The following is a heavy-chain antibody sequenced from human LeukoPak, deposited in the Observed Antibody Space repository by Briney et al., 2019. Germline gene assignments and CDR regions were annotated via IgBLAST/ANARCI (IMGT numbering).Heavy chain of an antibody. V-gene: IGHV1-2*02. CDR3: AREPSELWFGEFPYYFDY. CDR1: GYTFTDYY. CDR2: INPNSGGT. J-gene: IGHJ4*02. D-gene: IGHD3-10*01. Sequence: GASVKVSCKASGYTFTDYYMHWVRQAPGQGLEWMGWINPNSGGTNYAQKFQGRVTMTRDTSISTAYMELSRLRSDDTAVYYCAREPSELWFGEFPYYFDYWGQGTLVTVSS.